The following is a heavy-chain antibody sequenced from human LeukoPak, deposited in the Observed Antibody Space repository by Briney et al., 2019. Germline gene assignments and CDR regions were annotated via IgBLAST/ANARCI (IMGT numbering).Heavy chain of an antibody. CDR1: GFTFSSYS. CDR3: ARVIGSYGDSAY. V-gene: IGHV3-48*04. D-gene: IGHD3-16*01. CDR2: ISSTSSAK. Sequence: GGSLRLSRAASGFTFSSYSMNWVRQAPGKGLEWLSYISSTSSAKYYADSLKGRFTISRDNAKNSLYLQMDSLRAEDTAVYYCARVIGSYGDSAYWGQGTLVTVSS. J-gene: IGHJ4*02.